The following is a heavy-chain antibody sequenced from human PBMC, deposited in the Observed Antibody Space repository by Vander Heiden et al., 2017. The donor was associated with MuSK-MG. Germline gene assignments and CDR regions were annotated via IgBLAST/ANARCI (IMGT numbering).Heavy chain of an antibody. D-gene: IGHD1-26*01. Sequence: EVQLLESGGGLVQPGGSLRLSCAAPGFTFSSDAMSWVRQAPGKGLEWVSGISGSGGSTYYADSVKGRFTISRDNSKNTLYLQMNSLRAEDTAVYYCAKPVFSGSYGAFDIWGRGTMVIVSS. CDR3: AKPVFSGSYGAFDI. V-gene: IGHV3-23*01. CDR1: GFTFSSDA. J-gene: IGHJ3*02. CDR2: ISGSGGST.